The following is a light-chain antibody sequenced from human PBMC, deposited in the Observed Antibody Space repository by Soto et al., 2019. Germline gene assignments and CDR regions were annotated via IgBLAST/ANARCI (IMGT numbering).Light chain of an antibody. CDR3: QQYKRWPLT. CDR2: GAS. CDR1: QSVDTR. Sequence: EIEMTQSPATLSVSPGERATLTGWASQSVDTRLAWYQQKPGQAPRRLVYGASTRATGLPSRFSGSGSGTEFTLTISSLQSEDFAVYYCQQYKRWPLTFGGGTKVEIK. V-gene: IGKV3-15*01. J-gene: IGKJ4*01.